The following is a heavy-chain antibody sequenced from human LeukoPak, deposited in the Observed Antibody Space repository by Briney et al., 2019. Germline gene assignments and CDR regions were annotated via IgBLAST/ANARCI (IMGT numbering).Heavy chain of an antibody. CDR3: ATDPWYSGSYRDY. Sequence: ASVKVSCKVSGYTLTELSMHWVRQPPGKGLEWMGGFDPEDGETIYAQKFQGRVTMTEDTSTDTAYMELSSLRSEDTAVYYCATDPWYSGSYRDYWGQGTLVTVSS. V-gene: IGHV1-24*01. CDR1: GYTLTELS. J-gene: IGHJ4*02. CDR2: FDPEDGET. D-gene: IGHD1-26*01.